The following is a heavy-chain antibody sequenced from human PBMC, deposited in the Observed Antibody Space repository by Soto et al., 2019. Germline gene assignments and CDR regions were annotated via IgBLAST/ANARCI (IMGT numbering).Heavy chain of an antibody. CDR1: GGSFSGYY. CDR2: INHSGST. V-gene: IGHV4-34*01. Sequence: SETLSLTCAVYGGSFSGYYWSWIRQPPGKGLEWIGEINHSGSTNYNPSLKSRVTISVDTSKNQFSLKLSSVTAADTAVYYCASSYCSSTSCYRQLDYWGQGTLVTVSS. D-gene: IGHD2-2*02. CDR3: ASSYCSSTSCYRQLDY. J-gene: IGHJ4*02.